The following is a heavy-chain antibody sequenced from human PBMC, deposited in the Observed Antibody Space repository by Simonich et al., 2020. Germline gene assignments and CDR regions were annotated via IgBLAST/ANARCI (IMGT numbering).Heavy chain of an antibody. V-gene: IGHV1-2*02. CDR1: TFTGYY. CDR2: INPNRGGT. D-gene: IGHD2-8*01. Sequence: TFTGYYMHWVRRAPGQGLEWMGWINPNRGGTNYAQKFQGRVTRTRDTSISTAYMELSRLRSDDTAVYYCARDGYCTNGVCYDAFDIWGQGTMVTVSS. CDR3: ARDGYCTNGVCYDAFDI. J-gene: IGHJ3*02.